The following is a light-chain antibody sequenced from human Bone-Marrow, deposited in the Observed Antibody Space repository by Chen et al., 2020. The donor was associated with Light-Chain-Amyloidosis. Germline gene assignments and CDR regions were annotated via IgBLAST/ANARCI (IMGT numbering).Light chain of an antibody. J-gene: IGLJ2*01. CDR1: DLPTKY. CDR3: QSADSSGTYEVI. CDR2: RDT. Sequence: SYELTQPPSVSGSPGQTARITCSGDDLPTKYAYWYQQKPGQAPVLVITRDTERPSGISERFSGSSSGTTATLTISGVQAEDEADYHCQSADSSGTYEVIFGGGTKLTVL. V-gene: IGLV3-25*03.